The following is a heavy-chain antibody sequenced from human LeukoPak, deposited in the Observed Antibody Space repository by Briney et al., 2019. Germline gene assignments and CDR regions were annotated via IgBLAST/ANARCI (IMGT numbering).Heavy chain of an antibody. CDR3: AREDDWNYEDY. CDR2: INQDGGER. CDR1: EFTFSRFW. J-gene: IGHJ4*02. D-gene: IGHD1-7*01. V-gene: IGHV3-7*01. Sequence: GGSLRLSCAASEFTFSRFWMSWVRQAPGKGLEWVANINQDGGERNYVDSVKGRFTISRDNAKSSLYLQMNSLRAEDTAIYYCAREDDWNYEDYWGQGTLVTVSS.